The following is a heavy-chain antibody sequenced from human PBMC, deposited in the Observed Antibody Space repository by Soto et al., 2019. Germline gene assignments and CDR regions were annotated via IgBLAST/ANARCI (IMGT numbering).Heavy chain of an antibody. Sequence: QVQLVQSGAEVKKPGASVKVSCKASGYTFTSYDINWVRQATGQGLEWMGWMNPNSGNTGYAQKFQGRVTMTRDTAINTAYMELSSLRSEDTAVYYCAREVAGRSYHPIDFWGQGTLVTVSS. CDR1: GYTFTSYD. D-gene: IGHD2-15*01. J-gene: IGHJ4*02. CDR2: MNPNSGNT. V-gene: IGHV1-8*01. CDR3: AREVAGRSYHPIDF.